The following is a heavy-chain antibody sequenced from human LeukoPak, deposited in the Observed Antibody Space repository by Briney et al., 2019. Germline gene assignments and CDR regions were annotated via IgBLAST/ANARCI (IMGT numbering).Heavy chain of an antibody. CDR3: AKDRSAGVVGAFDI. Sequence: AGGSLRLSCAASGFTFSDYAMHWVRQAPGKGLEWVSGISWNSGSIGYADSVKGRFTISRDNAKNSLYRQMNSLRAEDTALYYCAKDRSAGVVGAFDIWGQGTMVTVSS. J-gene: IGHJ3*02. CDR2: ISWNSGSI. V-gene: IGHV3-9*01. CDR1: GFTFSDYA. D-gene: IGHD2-8*02.